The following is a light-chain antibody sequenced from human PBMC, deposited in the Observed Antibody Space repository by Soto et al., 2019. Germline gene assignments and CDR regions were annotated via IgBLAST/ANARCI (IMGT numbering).Light chain of an antibody. CDR2: DAS. Sequence: DIQMTQSPSTLSASVRDRVTITCRASQSISSWLAWYQQKPGKAPKLLIYDASSLESGVPSRFSGSGSGTEFTLTISSLQPDDFATYYCQQYNSYSPEFGQGTKVEIK. CDR3: QQYNSYSPE. CDR1: QSISSW. J-gene: IGKJ1*01. V-gene: IGKV1-5*01.